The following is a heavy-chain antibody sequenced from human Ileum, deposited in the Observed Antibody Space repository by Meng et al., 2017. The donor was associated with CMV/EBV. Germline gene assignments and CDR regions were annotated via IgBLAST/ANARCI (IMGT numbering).Heavy chain of an antibody. J-gene: IGHJ4*02. CDR2: IKPHSGDT. CDR1: GYTFTDYY. D-gene: IGHD5-12*01. Sequence: HVQRAQSGTEVKKPGASVKFYCKPSGYTFTDYYMQWVRQAPGQGLEWWGWIKPHSGDTKYEKKFQGRVTMTSDTSISTVYMELTSLTPDDTAIYYCAREIIMAARAFGYWGQGTLVTVSS. CDR3: AREIIMAARAFGY. V-gene: IGHV1-2*02.